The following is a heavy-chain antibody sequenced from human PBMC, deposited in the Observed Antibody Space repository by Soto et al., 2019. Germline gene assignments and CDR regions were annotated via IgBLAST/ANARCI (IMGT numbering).Heavy chain of an antibody. D-gene: IGHD6-13*01. CDR1: GFSFSSYG. CDR2: IWYDGSNK. J-gene: IGHJ4*02. CDR3: ARDRRGQPLVYYFDY. Sequence: PGGSLRLSCAASGFSFSSYGMHWVRQAPGKGLEWVAAIWYDGSNKHYADSVKGRFTISRDNSENTLYLQMNSLRAEDSAVYYCARDRRGQPLVYYFDYWGQGTLVTVSS. V-gene: IGHV3-33*01.